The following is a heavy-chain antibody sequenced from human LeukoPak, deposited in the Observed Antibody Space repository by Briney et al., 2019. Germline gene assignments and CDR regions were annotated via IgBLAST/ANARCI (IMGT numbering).Heavy chain of an antibody. V-gene: IGHV4-34*01. CDR3: ARGLGRSEVASSSGYYYLYPPFHY. Sequence: SETLSLTCAVYGGSFSGYYWSWIRQPPGKGLEWIGEINHSGSTNYNPSLKSRVTISVDTSKNQFSLKLSSVTAADTAVYYCARGLGRSEVASSSGYYYLYPPFHYWGQGTLVTVSS. D-gene: IGHD3-22*01. CDR2: INHSGST. J-gene: IGHJ4*02. CDR1: GGSFSGYY.